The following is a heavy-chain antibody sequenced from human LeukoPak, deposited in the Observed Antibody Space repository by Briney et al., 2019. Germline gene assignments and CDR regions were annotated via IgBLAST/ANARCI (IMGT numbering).Heavy chain of an antibody. D-gene: IGHD6-19*01. V-gene: IGHV3-7*05. Sequence: GGSLRLSCAASGFTFSSYWMNWIRQAPGKGLEWVANIKKDGSEKYYVDSVKGRFTISRDNAKNSLHLQMNSLRAEDTAVYYCAGGQGRLVDYWGQGTLVIVSS. CDR2: IKKDGSEK. CDR3: AGGQGRLVDY. J-gene: IGHJ4*02. CDR1: GFTFSSYW.